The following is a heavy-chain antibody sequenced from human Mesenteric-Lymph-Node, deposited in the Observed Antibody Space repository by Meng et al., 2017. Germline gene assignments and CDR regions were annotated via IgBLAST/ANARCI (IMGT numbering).Heavy chain of an antibody. J-gene: IGHJ4*02. CDR1: GFTFDDYT. V-gene: IGHV3-43*01. Sequence: GESLKISCAASGFTFDDYTMHWVRQAPGKGLEWVSLISWDGGSTYYADSVKGRFTISRDNSKNSLYLQMNSLRTEDTALYYRAKAYSGSYYGFSADYWGQGTLVTVSS. CDR3: AKAYSGSYYGFSADY. D-gene: IGHD1-26*01. CDR2: ISWDGGST.